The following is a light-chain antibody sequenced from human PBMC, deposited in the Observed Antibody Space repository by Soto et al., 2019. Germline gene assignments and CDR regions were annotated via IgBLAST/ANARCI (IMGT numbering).Light chain of an antibody. CDR1: SSDVGGYNY. J-gene: IGLJ2*01. Sequence: QSALTQPPSASGSPGQSVTISCTGTSSDVGGYNYVSWHQQHPGKAPKLMIYEVSKRPSGVPDRFSGSKSGNTASLTVSGLQAEDEADYYCSSYAVSTLVVFGGGTQLTVL. CDR2: EVS. V-gene: IGLV2-8*01. CDR3: SSYAVSTLVV.